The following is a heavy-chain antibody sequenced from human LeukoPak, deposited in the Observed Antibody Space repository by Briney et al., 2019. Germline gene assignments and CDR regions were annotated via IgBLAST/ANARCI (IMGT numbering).Heavy chain of an antibody. CDR1: GFTFSDYY. CDR2: ISSSGSTI. D-gene: IGHD2-15*01. J-gene: IGHJ4*02. CDR3: AKGRALEVVAAFNY. Sequence: GGSLRLSCAASGFTFSDYYMSWIRQAPGKGLEWVSYISSSGSTIYYADSVKGRFTISRDNAKNSLYLQMNSLRADDTAIYYCAKGRALEVVAAFNYWGQGTVVTASS. V-gene: IGHV3-11*01.